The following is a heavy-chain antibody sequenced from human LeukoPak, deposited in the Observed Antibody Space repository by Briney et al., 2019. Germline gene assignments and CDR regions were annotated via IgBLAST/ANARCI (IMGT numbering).Heavy chain of an antibody. Sequence: PGGSLRLSCAASGFTFSSYWMSWVRQAPGKGLEWVATIKKDGSEKYYVDSVKGRFTISRDNAKSSLYLQMKSLRGDDTAVYYCARDSSGNYWGKGTLVTVSS. CDR1: GFTFSSYW. V-gene: IGHV3-7*01. CDR3: ARDSSGNY. J-gene: IGHJ4*02. D-gene: IGHD6-19*01. CDR2: IKKDGSEK.